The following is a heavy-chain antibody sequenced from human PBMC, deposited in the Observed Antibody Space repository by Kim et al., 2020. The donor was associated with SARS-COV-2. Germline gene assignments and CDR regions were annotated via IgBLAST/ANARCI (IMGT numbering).Heavy chain of an antibody. V-gene: IGHV4-34*01. CDR1: GGSFSGYY. Sequence: SETLSLTCAVYGGSFSGYYWSWIRQPPGKGLEWIGEINHSGTTNYNPSLKSRVTISIDTSKNQFSLKVTSITAADTAVYYCARGQVAAAGPLWGQGTLVTVSS. J-gene: IGHJ4*02. D-gene: IGHD6-13*01. CDR3: ARGQVAAAGPL. CDR2: INHSGTT.